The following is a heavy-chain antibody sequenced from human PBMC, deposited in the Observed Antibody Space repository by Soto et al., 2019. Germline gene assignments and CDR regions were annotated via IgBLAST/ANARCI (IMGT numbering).Heavy chain of an antibody. J-gene: IGHJ4*02. D-gene: IGHD6-19*01. CDR2: ISSSSSNT. CDR3: ARGGSSGYYYFDY. V-gene: IGHV3-48*03. Sequence: EVQLVESGGGLVQPGGSLRLSCAASRFSFSTYEMNWVRQALGKGLEWVSYISSSSSNTYYADSVKGRFTISRDNAKKSVYLQMNSLRDEDTAVYYCARGGSSGYYYFDYWGQGTLVTVSS. CDR1: RFSFSTYE.